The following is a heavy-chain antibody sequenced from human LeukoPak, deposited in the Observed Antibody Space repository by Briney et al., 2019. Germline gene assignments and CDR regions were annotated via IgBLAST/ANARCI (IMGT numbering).Heavy chain of an antibody. J-gene: IGHJ4*02. CDR2: ISYDGGNK. CDR1: GFTFSSYG. Sequence: GGSLRLSCAASGFTFSSYGMHWVRQAPGKGLEWVAVISYDGGNKYYADSVKGRFTISRDNSKNTLYLQMNSLRAEDTAVYYCAKEWSSSWSFLDYWGQGTLVTVSS. CDR3: AKEWSSSWSFLDY. D-gene: IGHD6-13*01. V-gene: IGHV3-30*18.